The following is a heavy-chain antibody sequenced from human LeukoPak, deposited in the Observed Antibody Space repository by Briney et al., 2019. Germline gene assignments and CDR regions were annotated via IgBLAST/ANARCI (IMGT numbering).Heavy chain of an antibody. Sequence: SETLSLTCTVSGGSISGYYWSWIRQPPGKGLEWIGYIYNSGSTNYNPSLKSRVTLSVDTSENRFSLKLSSVTAADTAVYYCARYDSGEFDYWGRGTLVIVSS. D-gene: IGHD3-10*01. CDR3: ARYDSGEFDY. V-gene: IGHV4-59*08. CDR1: GGSISGYY. J-gene: IGHJ4*02. CDR2: IYNSGST.